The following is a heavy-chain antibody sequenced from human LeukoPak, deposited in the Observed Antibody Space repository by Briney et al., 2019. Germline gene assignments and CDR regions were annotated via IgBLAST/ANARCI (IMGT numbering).Heavy chain of an antibody. CDR3: AKGRTGDFDS. J-gene: IGHJ4*02. CDR1: GFTFSSSA. Sequence: GGSLRLSCAASGFTFSSSAMSWVRQAPGKGLEWVSTISGSGDRTYYADSVKGRLTISRDNSKNTLYLQMNSLRAEDTAVYYCAKGRTGDFDSWGQGTLVTVSS. CDR2: ISGSGDRT. D-gene: IGHD7-27*01. V-gene: IGHV3-23*01.